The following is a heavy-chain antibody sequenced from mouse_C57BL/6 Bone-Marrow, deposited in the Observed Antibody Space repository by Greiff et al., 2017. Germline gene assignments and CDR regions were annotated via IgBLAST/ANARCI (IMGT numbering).Heavy chain of an antibody. J-gene: IGHJ2*01. CDR1: GFTFSSYG. CDR3: ARHRGSSFDY. D-gene: IGHD1-1*01. CDR2: ISSGGSYT. V-gene: IGHV5-6*01. Sequence: EVHLVESGGDLVKPGGSLKLSCAASGFTFSSYGMSWVRQTPDKRLEWVATISSGGSYTNYPDSVKGRFTISRDNAKNTLYLQLSSLKSEDTAMYYCARHRGSSFDYWGQGTTLTVSS.